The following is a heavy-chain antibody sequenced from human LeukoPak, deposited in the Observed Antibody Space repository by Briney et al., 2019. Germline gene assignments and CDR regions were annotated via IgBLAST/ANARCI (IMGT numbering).Heavy chain of an antibody. CDR2: IRYDGSNK. V-gene: IGHV3-30*02. CDR1: GFTFSSYG. CDR3: AKGHLRRDRYGDYYFHY. J-gene: IGHJ4*02. Sequence: GGSLRLSCAASGFTFSSYGMHWVRQAPGKGLEWVAFIRYDGSNKYYADSVKGRFTISRDNSKNTLYLQMNSLRAEDTAVYYRAKGHLRRDRYGDYYFHYWGQGTLVTVSS. D-gene: IGHD4-17*01.